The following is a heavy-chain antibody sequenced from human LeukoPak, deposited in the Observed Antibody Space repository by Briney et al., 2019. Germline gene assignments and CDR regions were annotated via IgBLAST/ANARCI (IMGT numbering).Heavy chain of an antibody. CDR3: AKESSGIGED. D-gene: IGHD3-10*01. Sequence: PGGSLRLSCAASRFTFSSNYMSWVRQVPGKGLEWVSIIYSSGNTFYADSVKGRFTISRDNSKNTLYLQMNSLRAEDTAVYYCAKESSGIGEDWGQGTLVTVSS. V-gene: IGHV3-53*01. J-gene: IGHJ4*02. CDR2: IYSSGNT. CDR1: RFTFSSNY.